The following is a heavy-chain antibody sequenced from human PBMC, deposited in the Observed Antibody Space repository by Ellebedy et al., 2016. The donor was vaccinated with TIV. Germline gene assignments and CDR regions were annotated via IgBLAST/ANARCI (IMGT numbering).Heavy chain of an antibody. CDR1: GYTFTSYG. CDR3: ARYNYDFWSGYYTIEPFQH. CDR2: ISAYNGNT. V-gene: IGHV1-18*04. J-gene: IGHJ1*01. D-gene: IGHD3-3*01. Sequence: ASVKVSXKASGYTFTSYGISWVRQAPGQGLEWMGWISAYNGNTNYAQKLQGRVTMTTDTSTSTAYMELRSLRSDDTAVYYCARYNYDFWSGYYTIEPFQHWGQGTLVTVSS.